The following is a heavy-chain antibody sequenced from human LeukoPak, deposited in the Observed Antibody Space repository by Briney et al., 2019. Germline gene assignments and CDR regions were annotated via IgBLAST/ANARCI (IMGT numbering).Heavy chain of an antibody. J-gene: IGHJ4*02. V-gene: IGHV3-21*01. D-gene: IGHD6-13*01. CDR3: ARGGIYSQGFDY. CDR1: GFTFSGYS. CDR2: ISTTSDYI. Sequence: PGGSLRLSCAASGFTFSGYSMNWVRQAPGKGLEWVSSISTTSDYIQYADSLKGRVAISRDNAKNSLYLQMNSLRAEDTAVYYCARGGIYSQGFDYWGQGSLVTVSS.